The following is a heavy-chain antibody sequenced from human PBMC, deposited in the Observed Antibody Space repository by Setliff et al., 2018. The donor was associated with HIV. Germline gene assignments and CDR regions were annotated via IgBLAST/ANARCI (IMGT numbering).Heavy chain of an antibody. CDR1: GGSISSYY. CDR3: ARLIHTGLLYFDY. CDR2: IYYSGST. D-gene: IGHD2-8*02. Sequence: PSETLSLTCTVSGGSISSYYWSWIRQPPGKGLEWIGYIYYSGSTNYNPSLKSRVTISLDTSKNQFSLKLTSVTAADTAVYYCARLIHTGLLYFDYWGLGKLVTVSS. J-gene: IGHJ4*02. V-gene: IGHV4-59*08.